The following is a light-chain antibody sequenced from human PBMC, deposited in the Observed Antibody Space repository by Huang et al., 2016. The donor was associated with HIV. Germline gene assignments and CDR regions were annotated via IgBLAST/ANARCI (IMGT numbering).Light chain of an antibody. CDR2: VAS. CDR1: QDIRSY. CDR3: QQYDSLYT. V-gene: IGKV1-33*01. Sequence: IQMTQSPASLSAYVGDRVTISCQANQDIRSYLNWYQQKPGKAPRLLIYVASNLQAGVPSRFSGNGSGTDFTITISSLQSEDIATYDCQQYDSLYTFGQGTRLEIK. J-gene: IGKJ2*01.